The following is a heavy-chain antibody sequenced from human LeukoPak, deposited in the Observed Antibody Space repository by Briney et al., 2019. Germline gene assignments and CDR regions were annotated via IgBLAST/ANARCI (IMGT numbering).Heavy chain of an antibody. CDR2: IAYDGSQK. CDR1: GFTFSSYG. V-gene: IGHV3-30*18. J-gene: IGHJ4*02. CDR3: AKEIAERYTSSWPFDY. Sequence: GNSLRLSCAASGFTFSSYGMHWVRQAPGKGLEWVAVIAYDGSQKYYADSVKGRFTISRDNSKNTLYLQINSLRTEDTAVYYCAKEIAERYTSSWPFDYWGQGTLVTVSS. D-gene: IGHD6-13*01.